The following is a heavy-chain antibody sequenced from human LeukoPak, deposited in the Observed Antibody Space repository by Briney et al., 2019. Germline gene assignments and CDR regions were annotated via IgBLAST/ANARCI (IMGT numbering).Heavy chain of an antibody. CDR3: ARAPYRTDAFDI. CDR1: GFTFSSYG. Sequence: GRSLRLSCAASGFTFSSYGMHWVRQAPGKGLEWVAVIWYDGSNKYYADSVKGRFTISRDNSKNTLYLQMNSLRAEDTAVYYCARAPYRTDAFDIWGQGTMVTVSP. J-gene: IGHJ3*02. V-gene: IGHV3-33*01. CDR2: IWYDGSNK. D-gene: IGHD1-14*01.